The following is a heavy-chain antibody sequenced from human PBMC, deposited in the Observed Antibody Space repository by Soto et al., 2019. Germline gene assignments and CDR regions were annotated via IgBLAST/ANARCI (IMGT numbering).Heavy chain of an antibody. D-gene: IGHD6-19*01. CDR3: ARGVVAGNYYYGMDV. V-gene: IGHV1-69*13. CDR2: IIPI. Sequence: SVKVSCKASGGTFSSYAISWVRQAPGQGLEWMGGIIPINHAQKFQARVTITAEESTSTAYMELSSLRSEDTAVYYCARGVVAGNYYYGMDVWGQGTTVTVSS. CDR1: GGTFSSYA. J-gene: IGHJ6*02.